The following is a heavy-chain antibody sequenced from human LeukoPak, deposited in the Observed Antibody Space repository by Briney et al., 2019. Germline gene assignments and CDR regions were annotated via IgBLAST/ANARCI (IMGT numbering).Heavy chain of an antibody. V-gene: IGHV1-69*04. CDR1: GGTFSSYA. CDR2: IIPILGIA. J-gene: IGHJ3*02. CDR3: ARGGEMATIGDAFDI. Sequence: ASVKVSCKASGGTFSSYAISWVRQAPGQGLEWMGRIIPILGIANYAQKFQGRVTITADKSTSTAYMELSSLRSEDTAVYYCARGGEMATIGDAFDIWGQGTMVTVSS. D-gene: IGHD5-24*01.